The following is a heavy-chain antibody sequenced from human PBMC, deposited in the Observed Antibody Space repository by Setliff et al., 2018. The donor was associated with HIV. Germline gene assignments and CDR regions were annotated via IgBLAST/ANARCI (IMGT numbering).Heavy chain of an antibody. CDR2: ISGSGNII. Sequence: GGSLRLSCAASGFTFSDYYMTWIRQAPGKGLEWVSYISGSGNIIYYADSVKGRFTISRDNAKNSLYLQMSSLRAEDTAVYFCARDPPWNYDSCGYPYYFDYWGQGTLVTVSS. CDR3: ARDPPWNYDSCGYPYYFDY. J-gene: IGHJ4*02. CDR1: GFTFSDYY. V-gene: IGHV3-11*04. D-gene: IGHD3-22*01.